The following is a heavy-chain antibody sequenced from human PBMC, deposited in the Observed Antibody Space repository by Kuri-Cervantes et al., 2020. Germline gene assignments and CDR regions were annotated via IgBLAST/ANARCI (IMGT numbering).Heavy chain of an antibody. D-gene: IGHD1-1*01. J-gene: IGHJ4*02. CDR2: INPSGGST. CDR3: ARDSKTGTHRLGYDY. Sequence: ASVKVSCKASGYTFTSYYMHWVRQAPGQGLEWMGIINPSGGSTSYAQKFQGRVTMTRDTSTSTVYMELSSLRSEDTAVYYCARDSKTGTHRLGYDYWGQGTLVTVSS. CDR1: GYTFTSYY. V-gene: IGHV1-46*01.